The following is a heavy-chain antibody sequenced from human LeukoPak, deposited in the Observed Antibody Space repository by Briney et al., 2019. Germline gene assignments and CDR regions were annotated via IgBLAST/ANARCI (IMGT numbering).Heavy chain of an antibody. CDR3: AKVRGRDRKGLVPDYFDY. CDR2: ISWNSGCI. D-gene: IGHD6-19*01. CDR1: GFTFDDCA. V-gene: IGHV3-9*01. Sequence: GGSLRLSCAASGFTFDDCAMHWVRQAPGKGLEWVSGISWNSGCIGYADSVKGRFTISRDNAKNSLYLQMNSLRAEDTALYYCAKVRGRDRKGLVPDYFDYWGQGTLVTVSS. J-gene: IGHJ4*02.